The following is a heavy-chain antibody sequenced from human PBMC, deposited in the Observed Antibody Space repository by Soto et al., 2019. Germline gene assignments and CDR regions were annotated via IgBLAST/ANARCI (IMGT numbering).Heavy chain of an antibody. CDR3: AKCVATIVSRDHYYYGMDV. CDR1: GFTFSSYA. J-gene: IGHJ6*02. CDR2: ISGSGGST. Sequence: GGSLRLSCAASGFTFSSYAMSWVRRAPGKGLEWVSIISGSGGSTYYADSVKGRFTISRDNSKNTLYLQMNSLRAEDTAVYYCAKCVATIVSRDHYYYGMDVWGQGTTVTVSS. V-gene: IGHV3-23*01. D-gene: IGHD5-12*01.